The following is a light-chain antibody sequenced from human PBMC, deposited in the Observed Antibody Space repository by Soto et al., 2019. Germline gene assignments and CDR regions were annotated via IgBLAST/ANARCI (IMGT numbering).Light chain of an antibody. CDR2: GTS. CDR1: QSVTIN. V-gene: IGKV3-20*01. J-gene: IGKJ5*01. CDR3: QRYGASLT. Sequence: EIVLTQSPGTLSLSPGERATLSCRASQSVTINLAWYQQKPGQAPRLLMYGTSRRPTGIPDRFSGSGSGTDFTLTISRLEPEDFAVYYCQRYGASLTFGQGTRLEI.